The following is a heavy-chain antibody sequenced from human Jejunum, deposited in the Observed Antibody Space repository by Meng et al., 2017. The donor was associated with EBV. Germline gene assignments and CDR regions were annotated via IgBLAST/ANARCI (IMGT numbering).Heavy chain of an antibody. CDR3: VRGPPPDT. CDR1: GFTFSSYW. V-gene: IGHV3-74*01. Sequence: EVQLVESGGALVQPGGSLRLSCAASGFTFSSYWMHWVRQAPGQGLVWVSRTNEDGRITNYADSVKGRFTISRDNTKNTLYLQLNSLRADDTAVYYCVRGPPPDTWGQGTLVTVSS. J-gene: IGHJ5*02. CDR2: TNEDGRIT.